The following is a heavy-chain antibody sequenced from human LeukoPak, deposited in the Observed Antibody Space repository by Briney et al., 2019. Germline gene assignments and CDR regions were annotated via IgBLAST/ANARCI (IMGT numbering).Heavy chain of an antibody. J-gene: IGHJ4*02. D-gene: IGHD1-26*01. CDR2: ISSSGSTI. Sequence: PGGSLRLSCAASGFTFSSYTMNWVRQAPGKGLEWVSYISSSGSTIYYADSVKGRFTISRDNAKNSLYLQMNSLRAEDTAVYYCARELRESVGFNYFDYWGQGTLVTVSS. CDR1: GFTFSSYT. V-gene: IGHV3-48*04. CDR3: ARELRESVGFNYFDY.